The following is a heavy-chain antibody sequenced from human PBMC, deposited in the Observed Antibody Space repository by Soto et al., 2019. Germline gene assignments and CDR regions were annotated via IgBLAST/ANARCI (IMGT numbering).Heavy chain of an antibody. J-gene: IGHJ6*02. D-gene: IGHD3-10*01. CDR3: ASRSSGSYYIVPYYYGMDV. CDR2: IDPSDSYT. CDR1: GYSFTSYW. V-gene: IGHV5-10-1*01. Sequence: GESLKISCKGSGYSFTSYWISWLRQMPGKGLEWMGRIDPSDSYTNYSPSFQGHVTISADKSISTAYLQWSSLKASDTAMYYCASRSSGSYYIVPYYYGMDVWGQGTTVTVSS.